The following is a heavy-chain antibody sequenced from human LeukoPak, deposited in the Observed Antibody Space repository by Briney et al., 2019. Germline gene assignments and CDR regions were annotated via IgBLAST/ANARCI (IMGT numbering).Heavy chain of an antibody. CDR3: ARDMGLVAASEYFQQ. D-gene: IGHD2-15*01. V-gene: IGHV4-59*01. CDR2: IYYTGST. Sequence: SETLSLTCAVSGVSINNYYWSWIRQPPGKGLEWIGNIYYTGSTTHNPSLKSRVTISVDTSKNQFSLSLSPVTAADTAVYYCARDMGLVAASEYFQQWGQGTLVTVSS. CDR1: GVSINNYY. J-gene: IGHJ1*01.